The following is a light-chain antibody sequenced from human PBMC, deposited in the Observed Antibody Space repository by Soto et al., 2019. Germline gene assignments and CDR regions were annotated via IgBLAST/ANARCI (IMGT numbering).Light chain of an antibody. V-gene: IGKV1-27*01. Sequence: DIQMTQSPSSLSASVGDRVTITCRASQGISNYLAWYQQKPGKVPKLLSYASSTLQSGVPSRFSGSGSGTDFTLTISSLQPEDVANYSCPPYNSAPWTFGRGTKVEIK. CDR2: ASS. J-gene: IGKJ1*01. CDR3: PPYNSAPWT. CDR1: QGISNY.